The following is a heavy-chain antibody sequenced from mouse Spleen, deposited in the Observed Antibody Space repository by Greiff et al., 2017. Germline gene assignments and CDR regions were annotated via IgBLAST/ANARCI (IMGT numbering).Heavy chain of an antibody. CDR3: ARHGGYSYYSFDY. CDR2: ISSGGGNT. CDR1: GFTFSSYT. V-gene: IGHV5-9*04. D-gene: IGHD2-12*01. Sequence: LQQSGGGLVKPGGSLKLSCAASGFTFSSYTMSWVRQTPAKRLEWVATISSGGGNTYYPDSVKGRFTISRDNARNTLYLQMSSLRSEDTAMYYCARHGGYSYYSFDYWGQGTTLTVSS. J-gene: IGHJ2*01.